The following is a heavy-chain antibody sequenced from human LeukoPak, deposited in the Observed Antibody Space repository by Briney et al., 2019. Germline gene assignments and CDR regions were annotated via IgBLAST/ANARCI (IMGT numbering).Heavy chain of an antibody. J-gene: IGHJ4*02. D-gene: IGHD3-10*01. CDR2: ISGSGGAT. Sequence: GGSLRLSCAASGFAFSNYAMSWVRQAPGKGLEWVSGISGSGGATYYADSVKGRFTISRDNSKNTLYLQMSSLRVEDTAVYYCAKGYYSGSGRYYFDFWGQGTLVTVSS. V-gene: IGHV3-23*01. CDR1: GFAFSNYA. CDR3: AKGYYSGSGRYYFDF.